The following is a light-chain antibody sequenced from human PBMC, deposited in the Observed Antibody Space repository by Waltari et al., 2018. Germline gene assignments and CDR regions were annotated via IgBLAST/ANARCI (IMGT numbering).Light chain of an antibody. V-gene: IGKV1-27*01. CDR2: AAS. CDR1: QGISNY. Sequence: DTQMTQSPSSLSASVGDRVTITCRASQGISNYLVWFQQKPGKVPKLLIYAASTLESGVPSRFSGSGSGTEFTLTISSLQPEDVATYYCHKYNSVPFTFGPGTKVDI. CDR3: HKYNSVPFT. J-gene: IGKJ3*01.